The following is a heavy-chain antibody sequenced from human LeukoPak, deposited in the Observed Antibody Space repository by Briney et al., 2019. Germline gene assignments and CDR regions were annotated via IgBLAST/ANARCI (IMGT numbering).Heavy chain of an antibody. CDR1: GYTLTELS. Sequence: ASVKVSCKVSGYTLTELSMHWVRQAPGKGLEWMGGFDPEDGETIYAQKFQGRVTMTEDTSTDTAYMELSSLRSEDTAVYYCATNNWNYAGGHYWGQGTLVTVSS. J-gene: IGHJ4*02. CDR2: FDPEDGET. V-gene: IGHV1-24*01. D-gene: IGHD1-7*01. CDR3: ATNNWNYAGGHY.